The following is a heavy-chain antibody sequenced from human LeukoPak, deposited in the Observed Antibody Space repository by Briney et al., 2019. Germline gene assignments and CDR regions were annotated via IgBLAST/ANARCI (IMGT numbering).Heavy chain of an antibody. Sequence: PSETLSLTCAVYGGSLSGYYWSWIRQPPGKGLEWIGEINHSGSTNYNPSLKSRVTISVDTSKNQFSLKLSSVTAADTAVYYCARGRGSGYYYVVYYFDYWGQGTLVTVSS. CDR2: INHSGST. J-gene: IGHJ4*02. CDR3: ARGRGSGYYYVVYYFDY. V-gene: IGHV4-34*01. D-gene: IGHD3-22*01. CDR1: GGSLSGYY.